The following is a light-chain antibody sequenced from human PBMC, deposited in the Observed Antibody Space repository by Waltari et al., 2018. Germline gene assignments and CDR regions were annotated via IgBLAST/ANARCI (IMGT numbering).Light chain of an antibody. CDR2: YDD. Sequence: QSVLTQPPSVSEAPRQRVTISCSGSSYNIINNAVSWYQHLPGKAAKLLIYYDDLLPSGVPYRFSCSNAGTSASLAISGLQSDDEADYYCAVWDDSLNGVVFGGGTKLTVL. CDR1: SYNIINNA. CDR3: AVWDDSLNGVV. V-gene: IGLV1-36*01. J-gene: IGLJ2*01.